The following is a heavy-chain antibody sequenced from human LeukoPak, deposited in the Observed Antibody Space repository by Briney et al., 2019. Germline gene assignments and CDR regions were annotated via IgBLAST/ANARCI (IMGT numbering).Heavy chain of an antibody. CDR1: GFTFSSYA. J-gene: IGHJ4*02. Sequence: GGSLRLSCAASGFTFSSYAMHWVRQAPGKGLEWVAVISYDGSNKYYADSVKGRFTISRDNSKNTLYLQMNSLRAEDTAVYYCARGQQLARGPFDYWGQGTLVTVSS. D-gene: IGHD6-13*01. CDR2: ISYDGSNK. V-gene: IGHV3-30-3*01. CDR3: ARGQQLARGPFDY.